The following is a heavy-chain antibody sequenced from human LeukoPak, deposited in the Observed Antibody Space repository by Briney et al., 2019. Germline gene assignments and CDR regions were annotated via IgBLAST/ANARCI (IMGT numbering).Heavy chain of an antibody. CDR3: ARDPHGDQVDTAMVPT. Sequence: GGSLRLSCAASGFTVSSNYMSWVRQAPGKGLEWVSVIYSGGSTYYADSAKGRFTISRDNFKNTLYFQMNSLRAEDTAVYYCARDPHGDQVDTAMVPTWGQGTLVTVSS. D-gene: IGHD5-18*01. J-gene: IGHJ5*02. V-gene: IGHV3-66*01. CDR1: GFTVSSNY. CDR2: IYSGGST.